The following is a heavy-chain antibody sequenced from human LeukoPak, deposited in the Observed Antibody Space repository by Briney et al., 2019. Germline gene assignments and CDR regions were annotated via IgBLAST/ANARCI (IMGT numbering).Heavy chain of an antibody. CDR1: GGSIISSSFW. CDR2: IYYSGVS. V-gene: IGHV4-39*07. J-gene: IGHJ3*02. Sequence: SETLSLTCTVSGGSIISSSFWWGWIRQPPGKGLEWIGSIYYSGVSYYNPSLKSRVTISVDTSKNQFSLKLSSVTAADTAVYYCAGPPITMFRGVIGPLDAFDIWGQGTMVTVSS. CDR3: AGPPITMFRGVIGPLDAFDI. D-gene: IGHD3-10*01.